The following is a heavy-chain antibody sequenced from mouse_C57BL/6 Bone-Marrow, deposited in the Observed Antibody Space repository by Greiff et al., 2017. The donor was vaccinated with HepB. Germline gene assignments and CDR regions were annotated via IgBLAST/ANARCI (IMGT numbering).Heavy chain of an antibody. Sequence: QVQLQQSGAELVRPGTSVKVSCKASGYAFTNYLIEWVKQRPGQGLEWIGVINPGSGGTNYNEKFKSKATLTVDKSSSTAYMQLSSLTSEDSAVYYCARGLLRDYWGQGTTLTVSS. CDR1: GYAFTNYL. CDR3: ARGLLRDY. V-gene: IGHV1-54*01. D-gene: IGHD1-1*01. J-gene: IGHJ2*01. CDR2: INPGSGGT.